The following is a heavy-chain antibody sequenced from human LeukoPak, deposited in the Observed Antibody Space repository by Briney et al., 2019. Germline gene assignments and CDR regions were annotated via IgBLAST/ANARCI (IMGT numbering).Heavy chain of an antibody. Sequence: GASVKVSCKASGYTFTSYGISWVRQAPGEGLEWMGWISAYTGNTNYAQKLQGRVTMTTDTSTSTAYMELRSLRSDDTAVYYCARAYYYDSSSPFDYWGQGTLVTVSS. CDR3: ARAYYYDSSSPFDY. D-gene: IGHD3-22*01. J-gene: IGHJ4*02. CDR2: ISAYTGNT. V-gene: IGHV1-18*01. CDR1: GYTFTSYG.